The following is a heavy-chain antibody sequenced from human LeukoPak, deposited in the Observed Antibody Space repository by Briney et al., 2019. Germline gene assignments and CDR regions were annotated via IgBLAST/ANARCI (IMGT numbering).Heavy chain of an antibody. V-gene: IGHV1-69*05. J-gene: IGHJ4*02. CDR2: IIPIFGTA. D-gene: IGHD3-9*01. CDR3: ARSGGGYFDWLLLL. Sequence: GASVKVSFKASGGTFISYAISWVRQAPGQGREWMGGIIPIFGTANYAQKFQGRVTITTDESTSTAYMELSSLRSEDTAVYYCARSGGGYFDWLLLLWGQGTLVTVSS. CDR1: GGTFISYA.